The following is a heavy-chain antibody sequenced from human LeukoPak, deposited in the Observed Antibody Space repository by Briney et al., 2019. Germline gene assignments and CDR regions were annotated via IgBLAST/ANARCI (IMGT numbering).Heavy chain of an antibody. V-gene: IGHV3-30*19. Sequence: GRSLRLSCAASGFTFSSYGMHWVRQAPGKGLEWVAVISYDGSNKYYADSVKGRFTISRDNSKNTLYLQMNSLRAEDTAVYYCARDQVKYCSSTSCYPSAMDVWGQGTTVTVSS. CDR2: ISYDGSNK. CDR1: GFTFSSYG. CDR3: ARDQVKYCSSTSCYPSAMDV. J-gene: IGHJ6*02. D-gene: IGHD2-2*01.